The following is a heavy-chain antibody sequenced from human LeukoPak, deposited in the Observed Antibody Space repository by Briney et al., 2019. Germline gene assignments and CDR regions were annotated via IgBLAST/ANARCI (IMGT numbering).Heavy chain of an antibody. J-gene: IGHJ1*01. Sequence: GGSLRLSCAASGLTFSSYAMSWVRQAPGKGLDWVSSVNSSGYSAYYADSVKGRFTISRDNSKDTLFLQMITLVIAATTVYYCAKVVSYSSGWFFHHWGQGTLVTVSS. CDR2: VNSSGYSA. V-gene: IGHV3-23*05. CDR1: GLTFSSYA. CDR3: AKVVSYSSGWFFHH. D-gene: IGHD6-19*01.